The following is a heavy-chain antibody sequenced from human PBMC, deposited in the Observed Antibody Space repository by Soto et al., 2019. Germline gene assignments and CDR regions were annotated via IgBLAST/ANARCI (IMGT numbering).Heavy chain of an antibody. CDR3: VRHRATYHGVTSGGWFDP. Sequence: QVQLQESGPGLVKPSQTLSLTCTVSGGSVSSGDSYWSWIRQSPGKGLEWIGYIYHSGSTYYNPSLESRLNTSIPTSKNQFSLRLASVTASDTAVYYCVRHRATYHGVTSGGWFDPWGQGTLVTVSS. CDR2: IYHSGST. D-gene: IGHD3-16*02. J-gene: IGHJ5*02. V-gene: IGHV4-30-4*01. CDR1: GGSVSSGDSY.